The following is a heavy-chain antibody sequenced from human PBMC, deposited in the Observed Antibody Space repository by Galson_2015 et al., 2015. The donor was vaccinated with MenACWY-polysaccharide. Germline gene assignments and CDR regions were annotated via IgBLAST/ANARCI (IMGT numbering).Heavy chain of an antibody. D-gene: IGHD1-26*01. V-gene: IGHV6-1*01. CDR1: GDSVSSNSAA. Sequence: CAISGDSVSSNSAAWNWIRQSPSRGLEWLGRTYYRSKWYNDYAVSVKSRITINPDTSKNQFSLQLNSVTPEDTAVYYCARDAVEWGDEADAFDIWGQGTMVTVSS. CDR3: ARDAVEWGDEADAFDI. CDR2: TYYRSKWYN. J-gene: IGHJ3*02.